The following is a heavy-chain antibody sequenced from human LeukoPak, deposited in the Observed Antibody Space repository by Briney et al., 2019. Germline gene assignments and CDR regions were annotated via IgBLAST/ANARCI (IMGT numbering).Heavy chain of an antibody. J-gene: IGHJ4*02. D-gene: IGHD3-3*01. V-gene: IGHV3-30*04. CDR1: GFTFSSYA. CDR3: ARDGLLFLEWLLFAY. CDR2: ISYDGSNK. Sequence: GGSLRLSCAASGFTFSSYAMHWVRQAPGKGLEWVAVISYDGSNKYYADSVKGRFTISRDNSKNTLYLQMNSLRAEDTAVYYCARDGLLFLEWLLFAYWGQGTLVTVSS.